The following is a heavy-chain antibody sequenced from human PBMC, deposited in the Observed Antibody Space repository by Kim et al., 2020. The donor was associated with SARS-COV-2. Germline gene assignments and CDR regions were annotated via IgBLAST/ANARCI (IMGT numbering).Heavy chain of an antibody. CDR2: IKSKTDGGTT. CDR3: TTGPGYYDSSGYSGHYYYYYMDV. Sequence: GGSLRLSCAASGFTFSNAWMSWVRQAPGKGLEWVGRIKSKTDGGTTDYAAPVKGRFTISRDDSKNTLYLQMNSLKTEDTAVYYCTTGPGYYDSSGYSGHYYYYYMDVWGKGTTVTVSS. V-gene: IGHV3-15*01. D-gene: IGHD3-22*01. CDR1: GFTFSNAW. J-gene: IGHJ6*03.